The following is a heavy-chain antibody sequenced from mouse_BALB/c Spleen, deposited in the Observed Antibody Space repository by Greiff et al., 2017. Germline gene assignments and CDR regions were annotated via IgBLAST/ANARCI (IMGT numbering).Heavy chain of an antibody. J-gene: IGHJ4*01. D-gene: IGHD4-1*01. V-gene: IGHV5-12-1*01. CDR1: GFAFSSYD. Sequence: EVKLMESGGGLVKPGGSLKLSCAASGFAFSSYDMSWVRQTPEKRLEWVAYISSGGGSTYYPDTVKGRFTISRDNAKNTLYLQMSSLKSEDTAMYYCARRAGSMDYWGQGTSVTVSS. CDR2: ISSGGGST. CDR3: ARRAGSMDY.